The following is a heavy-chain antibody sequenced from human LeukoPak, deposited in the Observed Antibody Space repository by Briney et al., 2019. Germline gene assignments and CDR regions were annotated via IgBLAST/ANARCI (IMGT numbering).Heavy chain of an antibody. CDR1: GFTFSSYG. J-gene: IGHJ4*02. Sequence: GGSLRLSCAASGFTFSSYGMHWVRQAPGKGLEWVAFIRYDGINKYYADSVKGRFTISRDNAKNSLHLQMNSLRAEDTAVYYCVRDNPRCCGVIPANIDDYWGQGTLVTVSS. D-gene: IGHD2-21*01. CDR2: IRYDGINK. V-gene: IGHV3-30*02. CDR3: VRDNPRCCGVIPANIDDY.